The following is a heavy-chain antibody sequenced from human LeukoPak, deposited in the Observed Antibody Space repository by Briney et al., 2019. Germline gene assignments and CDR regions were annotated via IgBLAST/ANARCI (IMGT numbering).Heavy chain of an antibody. D-gene: IGHD3-10*01. CDR2: IYTTGSP. J-gene: IGHJ5*02. V-gene: IGHV4-61*02. CDR1: GGSINSDSYY. CDR3: ARDRGITTARGVPSWFDP. Sequence: SQTLSLTCTVSGGSINSDSYYWNWIRQPAGKGLEWIGRIYTTGSPNYNPSLKSRVTISIDTSKNQFSLKLSSVSAADTAIYYCARDRGITTARGVPSWFDPWGQGTLVTVSS.